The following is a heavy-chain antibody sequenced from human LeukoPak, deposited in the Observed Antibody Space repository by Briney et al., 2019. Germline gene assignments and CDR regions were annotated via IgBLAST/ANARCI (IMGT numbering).Heavy chain of an antibody. D-gene: IGHD3-22*01. J-gene: IGHJ4*02. Sequence: GGSLRLSCAASGFTFTNYWMHWVRQAPGMGLVRFSRLPPDELDIIYADSVKGRFTVSRDNAKNTVYLQMNNLRAEDTAVYYCAKASSGYYYFDYWGQGTLVTVSS. CDR1: GFTFTNYW. CDR2: LPPDELDI. V-gene: IGHV3-74*01. CDR3: AKASSGYYYFDY.